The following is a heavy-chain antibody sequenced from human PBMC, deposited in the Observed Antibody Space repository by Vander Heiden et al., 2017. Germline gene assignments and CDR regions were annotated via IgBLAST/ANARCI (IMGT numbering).Heavy chain of an antibody. J-gene: IGHJ4*02. Sequence: QVHFVQSAAAAKQPGASVKVSCKAFGFTFTKFSFTWVRQAPGQGLEWMGWISAYTGSTISAQKFQERINVTTDTSTSTTCMKLRSLRSDDTAMYYCAGDESPYSSGWYFNYWGQGTLVSVSS. CDR3: AGDESPYSSGWYFNY. CDR1: GFTFTKFS. V-gene: IGHV1-18*01. D-gene: IGHD6-19*01. CDR2: ISAYTGST.